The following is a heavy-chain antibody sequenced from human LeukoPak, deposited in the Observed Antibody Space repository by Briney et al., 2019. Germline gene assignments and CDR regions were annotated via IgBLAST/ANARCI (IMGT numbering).Heavy chain of an antibody. CDR3: AKKAFGGYYYLDY. D-gene: IGHD1-26*01. CDR2: ISGSSDGT. V-gene: IGHV3-23*01. CDR1: GFTFSSTT. J-gene: IGHJ4*02. Sequence: GVSLTLSCSASGFTFSSTTMGWVRQTPGKGREWVSTISGSSDGTSYTDSVRGRFTISKDSSQNTLYLQMYSLRVEDTAVYYCAKKAFGGYYYLDYWGQGTLVTVSS.